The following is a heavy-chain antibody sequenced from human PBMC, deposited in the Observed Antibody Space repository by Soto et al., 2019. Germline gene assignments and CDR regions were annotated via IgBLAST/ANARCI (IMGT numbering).Heavy chain of an antibody. Sequence: GGSLRLSCAASGFTFSNAWMSWVRQAPGKGLEWVGRIKSKTDGGTTDYAAPVKGRFTISRDGSKNTLYLQMNSLKTEDTAVYYCTTVDSRDGYNFPDYWGQRTLVTVSS. CDR1: GFTFSNAW. CDR2: IKSKTDGGTT. V-gene: IGHV3-15*01. D-gene: IGHD5-12*01. CDR3: TTVDSRDGYNFPDY. J-gene: IGHJ4*02.